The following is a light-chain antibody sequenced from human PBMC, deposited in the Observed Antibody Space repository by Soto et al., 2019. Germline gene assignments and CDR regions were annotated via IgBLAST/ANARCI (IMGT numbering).Light chain of an antibody. CDR2: KAS. V-gene: IGKV1-5*03. J-gene: IGKJ1*01. Sequence: DIQMTQSPSTLSASVGDRVTITCRASQSFTSWLAWYQQKPGKAPKLLIHKASNLQSGVPARFSGSESGTEFTLTISSLQSDDFAPYYCQQYNTYPWTFGQGTKVDI. CDR1: QSFTSW. CDR3: QQYNTYPWT.